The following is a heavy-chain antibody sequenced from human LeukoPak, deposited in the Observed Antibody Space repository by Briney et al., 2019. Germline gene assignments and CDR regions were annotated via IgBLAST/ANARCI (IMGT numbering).Heavy chain of an antibody. Sequence: AETLSLTCTVSGGSISSYYWGWTQHPPGKGLEWDGLFSYSGSPNYHPPLKSRVTISVDSSKHQFSLKLSSVTAADTAVYYCARSSSAHYYDSSGYLPSHFDCWGQGTLVTVSS. CDR2: FSYSGSP. CDR1: GGSISSYY. CDR3: ARSSSAHYYDSSGYLPSHFDC. V-gene: IGHV4-59*01. J-gene: IGHJ4*02. D-gene: IGHD3-22*01.